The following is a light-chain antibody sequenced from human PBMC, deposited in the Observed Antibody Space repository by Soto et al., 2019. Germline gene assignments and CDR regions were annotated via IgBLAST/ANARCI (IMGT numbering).Light chain of an antibody. V-gene: IGLV7-43*01. Sequence: QAVVTQEPSLTVPPGGTVTLSCASSTGTVTSGYFPSWFQKKPGQAPRALIYSTSNRHSWTPARFSGSLLGGKAALTLSAVQPEVEADYYCLLYYGDVNRVFGGGTQLTVL. CDR3: LLYYGDVNRV. J-gene: IGLJ7*01. CDR1: TGTVTSGYF. CDR2: STS.